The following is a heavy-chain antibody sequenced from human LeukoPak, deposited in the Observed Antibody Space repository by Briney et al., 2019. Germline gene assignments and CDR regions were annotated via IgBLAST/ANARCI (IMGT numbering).Heavy chain of an antibody. CDR1: GYTFTGYY. CDR2: INPNSGGT. J-gene: IGHJ4*02. Sequence: ASVTVSCKASGYTFTGYYMHWVRRAPGQGLEWMGWINPNSGGTNYAQKFQGRVTMTRDTSISTAYMELSRLRSDDTAVYYCARDLSIAAAEAFDYWGQGTLVTVSS. CDR3: ARDLSIAAAEAFDY. D-gene: IGHD6-13*01. V-gene: IGHV1-2*02.